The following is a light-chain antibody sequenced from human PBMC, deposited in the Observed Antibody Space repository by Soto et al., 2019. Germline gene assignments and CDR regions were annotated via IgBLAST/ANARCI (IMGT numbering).Light chain of an antibody. CDR1: SSDVGGYNF. CDR3: SSYAGGNIWYV. V-gene: IGLV2-8*01. CDR2: EVS. Sequence: QSVLTRPPSASGSPGQSVTISCTGTSSDVGGYNFVSWYQQYPGKAPKLMIFEVSKRASGVPDRFSGSKSGNTASLTVSGLQAEDEAAYYCSSYAGGNIWYVFGTGTKVTVL. J-gene: IGLJ1*01.